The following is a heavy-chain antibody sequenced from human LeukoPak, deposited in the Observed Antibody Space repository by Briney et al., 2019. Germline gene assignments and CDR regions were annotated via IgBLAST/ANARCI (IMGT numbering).Heavy chain of an antibody. CDR3: ARRAYGDDSFDY. J-gene: IGHJ4*02. V-gene: IGHV3-48*02. CDR2: ITSGSSPI. CDR1: GFTFSNYA. Sequence: GGSLRLSCAASGFTFSNYAMSWVRQAPGKGLEGVSFITSGSSPIYYADSVKGRFTISRDNAKNSLYLQMNSLRDEDTAVYYCARRAYGDDSFDYWGQGTLVTVSS. D-gene: IGHD4-17*01.